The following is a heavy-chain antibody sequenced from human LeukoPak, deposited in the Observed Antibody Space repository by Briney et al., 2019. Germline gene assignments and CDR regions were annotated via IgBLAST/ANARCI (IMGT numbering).Heavy chain of an antibody. CDR2: INDSGNT. CDR3: ARGWKN. J-gene: IGHJ4*02. D-gene: IGHD1-1*01. V-gene: IGHV4-38-2*01. Sequence: SETLSLTCAVSGYSISSGYYWGWIRQPPGKGLEWIGSINDSGNTYYNPSLKSRVAISVDTSKNQFSLKLSSVTAADTAVYYCARGWKNWGQGTLVTVSS. CDR1: GYSISSGYY.